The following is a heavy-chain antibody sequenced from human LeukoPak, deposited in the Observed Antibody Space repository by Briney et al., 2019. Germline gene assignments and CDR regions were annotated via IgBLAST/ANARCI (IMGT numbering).Heavy chain of an antibody. Sequence: SETLSPTCAVYGGSFSGYYWSWIRQLPGKGLEWIGEINHSGSTNYNPSLKSRVTISVDTSKNQFSLKLSSVTAADTAVYYCARVAGYSSSSPWFDPWGQGTLVTVSS. J-gene: IGHJ5*02. CDR1: GGSFSGYY. D-gene: IGHD6-13*01. V-gene: IGHV4-34*01. CDR2: INHSGST. CDR3: ARVAGYSSSSPWFDP.